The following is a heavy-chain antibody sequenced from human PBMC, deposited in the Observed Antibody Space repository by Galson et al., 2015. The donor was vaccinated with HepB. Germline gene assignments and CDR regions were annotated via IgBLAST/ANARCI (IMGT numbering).Heavy chain of an antibody. Sequence: SLRLSCAASGFTFSSHGIHWVRQAPGKGLEWVAFIRHDGTKDYYTDSVKGRFTISRDNPKNTVYLQMNSLRDEDTALYYCARCSNWERFDYWGQGNMVTVSS. CDR2: IRHDGTKD. J-gene: IGHJ4*02. CDR1: GFTFSSHG. D-gene: IGHD6-13*01. CDR3: ARCSNWERFDY. V-gene: IGHV3-30*02.